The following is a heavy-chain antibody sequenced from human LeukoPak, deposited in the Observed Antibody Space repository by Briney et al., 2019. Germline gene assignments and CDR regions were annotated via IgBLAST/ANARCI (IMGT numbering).Heavy chain of an antibody. Sequence: KPGGSLRLSCAASGFTFSAYNMNWVRQAPGKGLEWVSSISSSSNYIYYADSLKGRFTISRDNAKNSLYLQMNSLRAEDTAVYYCARDEGVSFDYWGPGTLVTVSS. V-gene: IGHV3-21*01. CDR2: ISSSSNYI. CDR1: GFTFSAYN. J-gene: IGHJ4*02. CDR3: ARDEGVSFDY.